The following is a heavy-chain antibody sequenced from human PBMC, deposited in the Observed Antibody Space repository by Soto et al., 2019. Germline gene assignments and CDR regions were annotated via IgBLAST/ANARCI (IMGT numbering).Heavy chain of an antibody. J-gene: IGHJ3*02. CDR2: INHSGST. CDR1: GGSFSGYY. D-gene: IGHD2-15*01. V-gene: IGHV4-34*01. Sequence: QVQLQQWGAGLLKPSETLSLTCAVYGGSFSGYYWSWIRQPPGKGLEWIGEINHSGSTNYHPSLKSRVTISVDTSKNQFPLELSAVTAADTAVYYCARGFGYCSCGSCYPSQASDIWGRGTMVTVSS. CDR3: ARGFGYCSCGSCYPSQASDI.